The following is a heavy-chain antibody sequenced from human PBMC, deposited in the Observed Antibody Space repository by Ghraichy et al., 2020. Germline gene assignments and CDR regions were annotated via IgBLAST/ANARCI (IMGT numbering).Heavy chain of an antibody. V-gene: IGHV4-4*02. CDR2: IYHSGST. J-gene: IGHJ4*02. CDR1: GGSISSSNW. CDR3: ARDQYYGSGSYSRLGY. D-gene: IGHD3-10*01. Sequence: ESLNISCAVSGGSISSSNWWSWVRQPPGKGLEWIGEIYHSGSTNYNPSLKSRVTISVDKSKNQFSLKLSSVTAADTAVYYCARDQYYGSGSYSRLGYWGQGTLVTVSS.